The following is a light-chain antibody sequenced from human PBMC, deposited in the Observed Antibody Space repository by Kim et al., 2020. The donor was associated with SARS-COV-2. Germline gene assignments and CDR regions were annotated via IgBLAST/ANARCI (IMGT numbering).Light chain of an antibody. CDR3: SSYTTSTTRV. J-gene: IGLJ2*01. CDR1: SSDVGGYNY. CDR2: DVS. V-gene: IGLV2-14*03. Sequence: QSALTQPASVSGSPGQSITISCTGTSSDVGGYNYVSWYQQHPGKAPKLMIYDVSIRLSGVSDRFSGSKSGNTASLTISGLQTEDEADYYCSSYTTSTTRVFGGGTQPTVL.